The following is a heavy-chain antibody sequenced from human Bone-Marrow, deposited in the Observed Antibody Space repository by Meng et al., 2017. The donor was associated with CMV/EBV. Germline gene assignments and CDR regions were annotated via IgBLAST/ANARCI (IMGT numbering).Heavy chain of an antibody. CDR2: VNHSGST. CDR1: EWAVGCYY. D-gene: IGHD6-6*01. CDR3: ARGMQLVRHWFDP. J-gene: IGHJ5*02. Sequence: AVYEWAVGCYYWGWIRQPPGKGLEWIGEVNHSGSTNNNPSLKRRVPISVDKSKNQFSLRLSSVTAADTAVYYCARGMQLVRHWFDPWGQGTLVTVSS. V-gene: IGHV4-34*01.